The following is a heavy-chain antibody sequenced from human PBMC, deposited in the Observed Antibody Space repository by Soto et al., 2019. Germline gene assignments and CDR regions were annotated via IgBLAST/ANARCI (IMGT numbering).Heavy chain of an antibody. Sequence: SETLSLTCSVSGGSISSSFWSWIRQPPGKGLEWIGYIYYSGSTNYNPSLKSRVTISVDTSKNQFSLKLSSVTAADTAVYYCATGDSSSTFDYWGQGTLVTVSS. V-gene: IGHV4-59*01. CDR3: ATGDSSSTFDY. D-gene: IGHD6-6*01. CDR2: IYYSGST. J-gene: IGHJ4*02. CDR1: GGSISSSF.